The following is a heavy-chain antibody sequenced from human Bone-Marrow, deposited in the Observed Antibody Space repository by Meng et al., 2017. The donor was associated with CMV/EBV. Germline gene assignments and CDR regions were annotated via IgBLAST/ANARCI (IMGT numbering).Heavy chain of an antibody. CDR2: IKQDGSEK. CDR1: GFTFSSYW. CDR3: AKAGSRGYDFWSGYGNWFDP. D-gene: IGHD3-3*01. Sequence: GGSLRLSCAASGFTFSSYWMSWVRQAPGKGLEWVANIKQDGSEKYYVDSVKGRFTISRDNAKNSLYLQMNSLRAEDTALYYCAKAGSRGYDFWSGYGNWFDPWGQGTLVTVSS. V-gene: IGHV3-7*03. J-gene: IGHJ5*02.